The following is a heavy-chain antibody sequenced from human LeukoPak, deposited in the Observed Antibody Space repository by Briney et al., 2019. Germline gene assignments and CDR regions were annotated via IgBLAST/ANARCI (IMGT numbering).Heavy chain of an antibody. D-gene: IGHD3-3*01. CDR3: ARQRGFWSGYLDS. CDR2: INHSGST. Sequence: PSETLSLTCAVYGGSFSGYYWSWIRQPPGKGLEWIGDINHSGSTNYNPSLKSRVTISVDTSKNQFSLKLSSVTAADTAVYYCARQRGFWSGYLDSWGQGTLVTVSS. J-gene: IGHJ5*01. CDR1: GGSFSGYY. V-gene: IGHV4-34*01.